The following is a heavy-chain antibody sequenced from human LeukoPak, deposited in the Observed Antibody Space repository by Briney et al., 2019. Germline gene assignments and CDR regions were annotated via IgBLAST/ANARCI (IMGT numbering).Heavy chain of an antibody. J-gene: IGHJ4*02. Sequence: PSETLSLTCTVSGGSISNSTYYWAWIRQPPGTGLEWIGSIYHSGSTYYNPSLKSRVTISVDTSKNQFSLKLSSVTAADTAVYYCAKDWGSYYYDSSGYPSPSQGFDYWGQGTLVTVSS. CDR1: GGSISNSTYY. CDR3: AKDWGSYYYDSSGYPSPSQGFDY. V-gene: IGHV4-39*02. D-gene: IGHD3-22*01. CDR2: IYHSGST.